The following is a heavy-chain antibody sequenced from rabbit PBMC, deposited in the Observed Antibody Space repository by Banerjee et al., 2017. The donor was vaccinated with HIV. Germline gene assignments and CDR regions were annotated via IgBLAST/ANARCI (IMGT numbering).Heavy chain of an antibody. J-gene: IGHJ4*01. CDR2: IGAGSGTT. CDR3: ARGSAYAGAGYAL. V-gene: IGHV1S45*01. Sequence: QEQVEESGGGLVKPGGSLTLTCKASGFSFSSGYYMCWVRQAPGKGLEWIGCIGAGSGTTYYATWAKGRFTISKTSSTTVALQMTSLTAADTATCFCARGSAYAGAGYALWGPGTLVTVS. D-gene: IGHD4-2*01. CDR1: GFSFSSGYY.